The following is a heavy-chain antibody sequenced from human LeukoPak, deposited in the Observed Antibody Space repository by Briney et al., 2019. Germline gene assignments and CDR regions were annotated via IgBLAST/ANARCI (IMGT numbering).Heavy chain of an antibody. CDR1: GYTFTGYY. J-gene: IGHJ6*03. V-gene: IGHV1-2*02. CDR3: ARGSPHCSSTSCYSGSHYMDV. CDR2: INPNSGGT. D-gene: IGHD2-2*02. Sequence: ASVKVSCKASGYTFTGYYMHWVRQAPGQGLEWMGWINPNSGGTNYAQKFQGRVTMTRDTSISTAYMELSRLRSDDTAVYYCARGSPHCSSTSCYSGSHYMDVWGKGTPVTVSS.